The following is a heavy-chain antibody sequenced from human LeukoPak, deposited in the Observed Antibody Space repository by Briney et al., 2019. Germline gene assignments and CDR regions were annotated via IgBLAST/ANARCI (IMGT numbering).Heavy chain of an antibody. J-gene: IGHJ4*02. V-gene: IGHV3-74*01. CDR2: INGDGSST. CDR1: GFTFTYYW. CDR3: ANDEFGASGLPDY. Sequence: GGSLRLSCAASGFTFTYYWMHWVRQAPGKGLVWVARINGDGSSTNYADSVKGRFTISRDNAKNTLYLQMNSLRAEDTAVYYCANDEFGASGLPDYWGQGTLVTVSS. D-gene: IGHD3/OR15-3a*01.